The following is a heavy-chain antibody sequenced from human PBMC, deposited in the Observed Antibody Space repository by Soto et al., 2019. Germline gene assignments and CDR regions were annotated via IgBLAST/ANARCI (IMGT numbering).Heavy chain of an antibody. CDR2: MSDRGST. CDR3: ARRRAGLNWFDY. J-gene: IGHJ4*02. Sequence: LQLQESGPGLVKPSETLSLTCTVSGGSMNSGTYYLGSILQPRGKGLEWIGGMSDRGSTYYKPPLTSGATTPVDPSQKQISLNLTSVTAADTAVYFCARRRAGLNWFDYCDQGTLVTVSS. CDR1: GGSMNSGTYY. V-gene: IGHV4-39*01. D-gene: IGHD6-13*01.